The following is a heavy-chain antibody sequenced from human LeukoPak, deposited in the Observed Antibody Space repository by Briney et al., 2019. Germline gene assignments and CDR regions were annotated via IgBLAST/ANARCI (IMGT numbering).Heavy chain of an antibody. J-gene: IGHJ5*02. CDR3: ASGSVVVAAFDWFDP. Sequence: SVTVSCKASGGTFSSYAISWVRQAPGQGLEWMGGIIPIFGTANYAQKFQGRVTITADESTSTAYMELSSLRSEDTAVYYCASGSVVVAAFDWFDPWGQGTLVTVSS. D-gene: IGHD2-15*01. V-gene: IGHV1-69*13. CDR2: IIPIFGTA. CDR1: GGTFSSYA.